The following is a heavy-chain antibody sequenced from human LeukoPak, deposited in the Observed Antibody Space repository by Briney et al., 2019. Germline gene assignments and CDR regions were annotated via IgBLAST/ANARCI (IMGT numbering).Heavy chain of an antibody. CDR1: GYTFTSYA. CDR3: ARSTVTIYYYYYGMDV. D-gene: IGHD4-17*01. V-gene: IGHV1-3*01. Sequence: ASVKVSCKASGYTFTSYARHWVRQAPGQRLEWMGWINAGNGNTKYSQKFQGRVTITRDTSASTAYMELSSLRSEDTAVYYCARSTVTIYYYYYGMDVWGQGTTVTVSS. J-gene: IGHJ6*02. CDR2: INAGNGNT.